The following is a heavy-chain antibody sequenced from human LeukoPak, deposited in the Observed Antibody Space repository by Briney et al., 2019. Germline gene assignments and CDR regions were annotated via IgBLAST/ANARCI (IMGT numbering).Heavy chain of an antibody. J-gene: IGHJ4*02. CDR3: VTSGAVATTDY. D-gene: IGHD6-19*01. CDR2: ITATGSTI. V-gene: IGHV3-48*03. Sequence: GGSLRLSCAASGLSFSSSGMNWVRQAPGKGLEWVSYITATGSTIYYADSVKGRFTISRDNAKNSLYLQMNSLRAEDTAVYYCVTSGAVATTDYWGQGTLVTVSS. CDR1: GLSFSSSG.